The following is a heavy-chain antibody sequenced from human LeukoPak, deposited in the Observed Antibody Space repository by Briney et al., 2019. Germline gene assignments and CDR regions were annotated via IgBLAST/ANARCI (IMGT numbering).Heavy chain of an antibody. CDR1: GGSISSSSYY. V-gene: IGHV4-39*01. J-gene: IGHJ4*02. Sequence: SETLSLTCTVSGGSISSSSYYWGWIRQPPGKGLEWIGRIYYSGSTYYNPSLKSRVTISVDTSKNQFSLKLSSVTAADTAVYYCARRGVAAAGEDADFDYWGQGTLVTVSS. D-gene: IGHD6-13*01. CDR2: IYYSGST. CDR3: ARRGVAAAGEDADFDY.